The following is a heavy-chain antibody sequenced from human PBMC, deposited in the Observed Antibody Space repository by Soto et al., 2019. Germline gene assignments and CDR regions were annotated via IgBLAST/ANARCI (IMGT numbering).Heavy chain of an antibody. V-gene: IGHV3-43D*04. J-gene: IGHJ4*02. CDR1: GFSFDGYD. D-gene: IGHD2-2*02. CDR2: ISRDGGRT. CDR3: AKDVCSGSTPSCYTRLDF. Sequence: GESLNISCAASGFSFDGYDMHWVRQAPGKGLEWVSLISRDGGRTYYADSVRGRFIVSRDSSKNSLYLQMSSVRVEDTALYYCAKDVCSGSTPSCYTRLDFWGQGALVTVSS.